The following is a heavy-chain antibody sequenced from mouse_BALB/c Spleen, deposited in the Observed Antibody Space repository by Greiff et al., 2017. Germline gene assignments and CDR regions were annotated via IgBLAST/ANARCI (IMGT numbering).Heavy chain of an antibody. J-gene: IGHJ4*01. Sequence: VQLQQSGPELVKPGASVKMSCKASGYTFTSYVMHWVKQKPGQGLEWIGYINPYNDGTKYNEKFKGKATLTSDKSSSTAYMELSSLTSEDSAVYYCARGGYYGSSYAMDYWGQGTSVTVSS. D-gene: IGHD1-1*01. V-gene: IGHV1-14*01. CDR3: ARGGYYGSSYAMDY. CDR1: GYTFTSYV. CDR2: INPYNDGT.